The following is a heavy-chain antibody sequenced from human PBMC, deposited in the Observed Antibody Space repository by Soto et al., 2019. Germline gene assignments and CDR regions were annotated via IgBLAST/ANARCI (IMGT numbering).Heavy chain of an antibody. V-gene: IGHV4-34*01. CDR2: INHSGST. CDR1: GGSVSGYY. D-gene: IGHD2-21*02. Sequence: ETLSLTGAVYGGSVSGYYWSWIRQRPGKGLEWIGEINHSGSTNYNPSLKSRVTISVDTSKNQFSLKLSSVTAADTAVYYCARFKNRGGDYSTYYYYGMDVWGQGTTVTVSS. CDR3: ARFKNRGGDYSTYYYYGMDV. J-gene: IGHJ6*02.